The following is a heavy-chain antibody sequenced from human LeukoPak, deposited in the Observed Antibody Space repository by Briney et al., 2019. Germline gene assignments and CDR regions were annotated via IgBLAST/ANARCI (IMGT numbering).Heavy chain of an antibody. CDR3: AGQHLYCGGDCFWFDP. CDR1: GYSFTSYW. J-gene: IGHJ5*02. V-gene: IGHV5-51*01. CDR2: IYPGDSDT. D-gene: IGHD2-21*02. Sequence: GESLKISCKGSGYSFTSYWIGWVRQMPGKGLEWMGIIYPGDSDTRYSPSFQGQVTISADKSISTAYLQWSSLKASDTAMYYCAGQHLYCGGDCFWFDPWGQGTLVTVSS.